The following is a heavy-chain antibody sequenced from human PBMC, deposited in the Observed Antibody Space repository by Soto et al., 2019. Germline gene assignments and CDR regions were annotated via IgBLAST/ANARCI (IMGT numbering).Heavy chain of an antibody. CDR1: CASISGFY. V-gene: IGHV4-4*07. Sequence: PSATLSLTSTVSCASISGFYWIWIRKSAGKGLEWIGRIYATGTTDYNPSLKSRVMTSVDTSKKQFSLKLRSVTAADTAVYYCVRDGTKTLRDWFDPWGQGISVTVSS. CDR2: IYATGTT. CDR3: VRDGTKTLRDWFDP. J-gene: IGHJ5*02. D-gene: IGHD1-1*01.